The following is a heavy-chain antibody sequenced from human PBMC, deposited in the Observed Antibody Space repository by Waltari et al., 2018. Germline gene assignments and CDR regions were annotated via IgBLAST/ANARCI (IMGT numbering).Heavy chain of an antibody. CDR1: GFTFSSYG. J-gene: IGHJ4*02. CDR3: ANSRSLGGDYVNY. V-gene: IGHV3-30*02. CDR2: IRYDGSNK. Sequence: QVQLVESGGGVVQPGGSLSLSCAASGFTFSSYGMHWVRQAPGKGLEWVAFIRYDGSNKYYADSVKGRFTISRDNSKNTLYLQMNSLRAEDTAVYYCANSRSLGGDYVNYWGQGTLVTVSS. D-gene: IGHD3-16*01.